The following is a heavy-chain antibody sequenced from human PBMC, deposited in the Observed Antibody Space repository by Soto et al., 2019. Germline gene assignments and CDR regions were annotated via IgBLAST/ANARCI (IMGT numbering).Heavy chain of an antibody. CDR2: ITADGGT. CDR3: ATHVSCSGGSCQYDAFDI. CDR1: EFTVSSHA. V-gene: IGHV3-23*01. Sequence: GVLRLSCEGSEFTVSSHAMTWIRQAPGEGPEWVSTITADGGTYYADSVKGRFAMSRDTSENTLYLQKNNLGAEDTAAYYCATHVSCSGGSCQYDAFDIRGPGTMVTVSS. D-gene: IGHD2-15*01. J-gene: IGHJ3*02.